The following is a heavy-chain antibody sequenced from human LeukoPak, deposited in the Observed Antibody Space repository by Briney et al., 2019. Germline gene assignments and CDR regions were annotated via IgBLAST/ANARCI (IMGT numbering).Heavy chain of an antibody. J-gene: IGHJ4*02. V-gene: IGHV4-39*07. CDR1: GGSISSSSYY. Sequence: PSETLSLTCTVSGGSISSSSYYWGWIRQPPGKGLEWIGSIYYSGSTYYNPSLKSRVTISVDTSKNQLSLKLSSVTAADTAVYYCARDRRPITNYFDYWGQGTLVTVSS. CDR3: ARDRRPITNYFDY. CDR2: IYYSGST. D-gene: IGHD5-24*01.